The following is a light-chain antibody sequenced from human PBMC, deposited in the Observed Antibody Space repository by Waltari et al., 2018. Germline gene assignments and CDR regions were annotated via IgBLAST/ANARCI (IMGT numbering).Light chain of an antibody. V-gene: IGKV1-5*03. Sequence: DIQMTQSPSTLSASVGDRVTITCRASQCISSWLAWYQQKPGKAPKLLIYKASSLESGAPTSFSGSGSGTEFTLTIRSLQSDDFATYYCKQYNNYPVTFGPGTKVEIK. CDR2: KAS. CDR1: QCISSW. J-gene: IGKJ3*01. CDR3: KQYNNYPVT.